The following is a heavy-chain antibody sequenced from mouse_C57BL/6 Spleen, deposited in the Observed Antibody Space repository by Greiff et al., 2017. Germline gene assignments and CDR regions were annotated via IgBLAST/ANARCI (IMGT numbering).Heavy chain of an antibody. CDR2: IDPEDGET. V-gene: IGHV14-2*01. CDR3: ARGLNLFDD. D-gene: IGHD1-3*01. J-gene: IGHJ2*01. CDR1: GFNIKDYY. Sequence: VQLQQSGAELVKPGASVKLSCTASGFNIKDYYMHWVKQRTEQGLEWIGRIDPEDGETKYDPKFQGKATITADTSSNTAYLQLSSLTSEDTAVYYCARGLNLFDDWGQGTTLTVSS.